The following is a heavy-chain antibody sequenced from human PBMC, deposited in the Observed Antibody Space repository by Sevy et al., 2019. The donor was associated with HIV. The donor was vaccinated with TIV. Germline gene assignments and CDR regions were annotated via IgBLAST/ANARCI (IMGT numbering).Heavy chain of an antibody. CDR3: GREGCTKPHDY. Sequence: GGSLRLSCAASGFDFSIYSMSWVRQAPGKGLEWVSTLSFGCGKINYADSVKGRFTISRDNSKSSVYLQMNNMGVEDTTVYYCGREGCTKPHDYWGQGTLVTVSS. V-gene: IGHV3-23*01. D-gene: IGHD2-8*01. CDR2: LSFGCGKI. J-gene: IGHJ4*02. CDR1: GFDFSIYS.